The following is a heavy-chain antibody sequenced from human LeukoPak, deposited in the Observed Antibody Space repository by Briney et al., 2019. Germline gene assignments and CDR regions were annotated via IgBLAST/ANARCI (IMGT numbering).Heavy chain of an antibody. CDR2: IIPIFGTA. CDR1: GGTFSSYA. CDR3: GRVSCGGNCYSLIGTFDI. J-gene: IGHJ3*02. Sequence: SVKVSCKASGGTFSSYAISWVRQAPGQGLEWMGGIIPIFGTANYAQKFHARVTITSDESTITAYMEMSRLRYEDTAVYYCGRVSCGGNCYSLIGTFDIWGQGKMVTVSS. V-gene: IGHV1-69*01. D-gene: IGHD2-15*01.